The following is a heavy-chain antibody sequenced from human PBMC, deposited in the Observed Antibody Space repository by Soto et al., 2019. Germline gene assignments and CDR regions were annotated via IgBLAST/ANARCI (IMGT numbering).Heavy chain of an antibody. CDR3: ARSTQDYYDSSGYRARLYYYYGMDV. D-gene: IGHD3-22*01. CDR1: GYTFATYG. J-gene: IGHJ6*02. V-gene: IGHV1-18*01. Sequence: GASVKVSCKASGYTFATYGITWVRQAPGQGLEWMGWISAYNGDTNYAQKFQGRVTITADESTSTAYMELSSLRSDDTAVYYCARSTQDYYDSSGYRARLYYYYGMDVWGQGTTVTVSS. CDR2: ISAYNGDT.